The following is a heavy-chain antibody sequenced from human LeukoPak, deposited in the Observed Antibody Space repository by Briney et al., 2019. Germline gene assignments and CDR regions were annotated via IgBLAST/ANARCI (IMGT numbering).Heavy chain of an antibody. CDR3: ARGHDPNSSGLKDFDY. CDR1: GRSFSGYY. V-gene: IGHV4-34*01. Sequence: SETLSLTCAVYGRSFSGYYWSWIRQPPGKGLEWIGEINHSGSTNYNPSLKSRVTISVDTSKNQFSLKLSSVTAADTAVYYCARGHDPNSSGLKDFDYWGQGTLVTVSS. CDR2: INHSGST. D-gene: IGHD3-22*01. J-gene: IGHJ4*02.